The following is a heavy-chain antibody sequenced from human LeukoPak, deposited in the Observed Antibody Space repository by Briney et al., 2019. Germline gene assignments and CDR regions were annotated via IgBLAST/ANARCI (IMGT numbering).Heavy chain of an antibody. CDR1: GFTFSSYA. Sequence: GGSLRLSCAASGFTFSSYAMSWVRQAPGKGLEWVSAISGSGGSTYYADSVKGRFTISRDNSKNTLYLQMNSLGAEDTAVYYCAKDLGMGGYDLQDAFDYWGQGTLVTVSS. CDR2: ISGSGGST. J-gene: IGHJ4*02. V-gene: IGHV3-23*01. D-gene: IGHD3-22*01. CDR3: AKDLGMGGYDLQDAFDY.